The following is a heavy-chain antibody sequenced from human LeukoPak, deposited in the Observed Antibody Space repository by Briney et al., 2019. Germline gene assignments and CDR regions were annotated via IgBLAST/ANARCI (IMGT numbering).Heavy chain of an antibody. CDR3: ARDMVRGPGSYYAMDV. Sequence: PGGSLRLSCAASGFTFSRYTMNWVRQAPGKGLEWFSIISSSSSYIYYSDSVKGRFTISRDNAKKSLYLQMNSLRDEDTAVYYCARDMVRGPGSYYAMDVWGQGTTVTVSS. V-gene: IGHV3-21*01. J-gene: IGHJ6*02. CDR1: GFTFSRYT. CDR2: ISSSSSYI. D-gene: IGHD3-10*01.